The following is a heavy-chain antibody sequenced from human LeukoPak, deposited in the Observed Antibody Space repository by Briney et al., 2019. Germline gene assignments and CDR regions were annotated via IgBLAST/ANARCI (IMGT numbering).Heavy chain of an antibody. D-gene: IGHD1-26*01. CDR1: GYTFTSYG. V-gene: IGHV1-18*04. J-gene: IGHJ3*02. CDR3: ARGIDSASPPLGTFEI. CDR2: ISAYNGNT. Sequence: ASVKVSCKASGYTFTSYGITWVRQAPGQGLEWVGWISAYNGNTNYEQKLQGRVTMTRDTSTSTVYMGLRSLRSDDTAVYYCARGIDSASPPLGTFEIWGQGTMVTVSS.